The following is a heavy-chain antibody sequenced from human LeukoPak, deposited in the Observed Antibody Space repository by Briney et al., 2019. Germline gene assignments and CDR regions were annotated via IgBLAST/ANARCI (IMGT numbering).Heavy chain of an antibody. V-gene: IGHV1-18*01. J-gene: IGHJ4*02. CDR3: ARDQGYYGSGSYQTRDY. CDR2: ISAYNGNT. CDR1: GYTFTSYG. D-gene: IGHD3-10*01. Sequence: ASVKVSFKASGYTFTSYGISWVRQAPGQGLEWMGWISAYNGNTNYAQKLQGRVTMTTDTSTSTAYMELRSLRSDDTAVYYCARDQGYYGSGSYQTRDYWGQGTLVTVSS.